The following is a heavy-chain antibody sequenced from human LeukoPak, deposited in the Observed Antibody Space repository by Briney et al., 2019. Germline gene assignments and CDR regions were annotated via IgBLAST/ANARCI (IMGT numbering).Heavy chain of an antibody. CDR1: GYTFTSYY. J-gene: IGHJ3*02. V-gene: IGHV1-46*01. Sequence: ASVKVSCKASGYTFTSYYMHRVRQAPGQGLEWMGIINPSGGSTSYAQKFQGRVTMTRDTSTSTVYMELSSLRSEDTAVYYCARSCSGGSCYRGDAFDIWGQGTMVTVSS. D-gene: IGHD2-15*01. CDR2: INPSGGST. CDR3: ARSCSGGSCYRGDAFDI.